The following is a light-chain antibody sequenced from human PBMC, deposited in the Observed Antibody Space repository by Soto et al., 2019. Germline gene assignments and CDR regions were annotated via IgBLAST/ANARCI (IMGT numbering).Light chain of an antibody. CDR2: AAS. CDR3: QQSYRTPWT. V-gene: IGKV1-39*01. J-gene: IGKJ1*01. CDR1: QSISNY. Sequence: DLQMTQSPASLSASVGDRVTITCRASQSISNYLNWYQQKPGKAPKILIYAASSLQTGVPSRFSGIGSGTDFTLTINSLQPEDFATYYCQQSYRTPWTFGQGTKVEIK.